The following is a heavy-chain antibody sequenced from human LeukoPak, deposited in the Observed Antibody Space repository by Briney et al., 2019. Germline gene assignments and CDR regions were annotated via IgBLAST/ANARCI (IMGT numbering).Heavy chain of an antibody. D-gene: IGHD2-2*01. J-gene: IGHJ6*02. CDR1: GFTFSSYS. CDR3: AREMYPGPLYYYGMDV. V-gene: IGHV3-21*01. Sequence: PGGSLRLSCAASGFTFSSYSMNWVRQAPGKGLEWVSSISSSSSYIYYADSVKGRFTISRDNAKNSLYLQMNSLRAEDTAVYYCAREMYPGPLYYYGMDVWGQGTTVTVSS. CDR2: ISSSSSYI.